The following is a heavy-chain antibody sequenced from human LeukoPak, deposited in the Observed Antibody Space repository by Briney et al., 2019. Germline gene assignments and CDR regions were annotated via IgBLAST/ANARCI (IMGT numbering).Heavy chain of an antibody. CDR2: ISAYNGNT. CDR3: ARDFAGGSGWYSYYYYGMDV. Sequence: GASVKVSCKASGYTFTSYGISWVRQAPGQGLEWMGWISAYNGNTNYAQKLQGRVTMTTDTSTSTAYTELRSLRSDDTAVYYCARDFAGGSGWYSYYYYGMDVWGQGTTVTVSS. J-gene: IGHJ6*02. CDR1: GYTFTSYG. D-gene: IGHD6-19*01. V-gene: IGHV1-18*01.